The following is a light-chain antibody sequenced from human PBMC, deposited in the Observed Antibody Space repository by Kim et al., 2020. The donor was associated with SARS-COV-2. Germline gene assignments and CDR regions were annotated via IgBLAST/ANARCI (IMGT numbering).Light chain of an antibody. J-gene: IGKJ1*01. CDR2: HAS. Sequence: VGRGERAPLSCRASQSVTNSLAWYQQKPGQAPRLLIFHASTRATGVPPRFGGRGSGTEFTLAISSLQSEDCAMDYCQQYENWGTFGQGTKVDIK. CDR1: QSVTNS. V-gene: IGKV3-15*01. CDR3: QQYENWGT.